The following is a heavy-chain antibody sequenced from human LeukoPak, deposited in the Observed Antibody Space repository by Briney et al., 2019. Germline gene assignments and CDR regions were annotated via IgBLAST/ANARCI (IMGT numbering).Heavy chain of an antibody. Sequence: ASVMVSCKASGYTFTGYGISWVRQAPGQGPEWMGWISACKGNTNYAQKFQGRVTMTTDTSTSTAYMELRSLRSDDTALYYCARSPTVTTRCDCWGQGTLVTVSS. CDR1: GYTFTGYG. CDR2: ISACKGNT. D-gene: IGHD4-17*01. J-gene: IGHJ4*02. CDR3: ARSPTVTTRCDC. V-gene: IGHV1-18*01.